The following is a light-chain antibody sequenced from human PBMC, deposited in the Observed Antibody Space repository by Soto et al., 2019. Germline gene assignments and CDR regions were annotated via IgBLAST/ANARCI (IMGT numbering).Light chain of an antibody. J-gene: IGLJ1*01. Sequence: QSALTQPASVSGSPGQSITISCSGTSSDFEIYHLASWYQHHPGKAPKLIIYEGTKRPSGISDRFSGSKSGNTASLTISGLQAEDEADYYCCSYASSTYVFGTGTKATVL. CDR2: EGT. V-gene: IGLV2-23*01. CDR3: CSYASSTYV. CDR1: SSDFEIYHL.